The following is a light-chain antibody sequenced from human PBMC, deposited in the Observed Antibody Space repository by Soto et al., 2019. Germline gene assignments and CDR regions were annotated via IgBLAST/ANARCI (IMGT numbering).Light chain of an antibody. Sequence: DIQLTQSPSFLSASIGDRVTLTCRASQGIFSYLAWYQQKPGKAPKLLISAASTLQSGVPSRFSGSGSGTEFTLTISSLQPEDFATYCCQQLNSFPLTFGGGTKVEIK. J-gene: IGKJ4*01. CDR2: AAS. CDR1: QGIFSY. V-gene: IGKV1-9*01. CDR3: QQLNSFPLT.